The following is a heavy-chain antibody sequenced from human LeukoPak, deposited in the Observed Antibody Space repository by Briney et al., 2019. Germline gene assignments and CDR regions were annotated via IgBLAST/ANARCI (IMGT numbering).Heavy chain of an antibody. D-gene: IGHD6-19*01. Sequence: SETLSLTCTISGGSISTYYWSWVRQPPGKGLEWIGYVYSSGSTDYNHSLKSRVTISLDTSANQLSLNVTSITTADTAVYKYASVTYSTRWYSFDFWGQGTLVTVSS. CDR2: VYSSGST. V-gene: IGHV4-59*03. CDR3: ASVTYSTRWYSFDF. CDR1: GGSISTYY. J-gene: IGHJ4*02.